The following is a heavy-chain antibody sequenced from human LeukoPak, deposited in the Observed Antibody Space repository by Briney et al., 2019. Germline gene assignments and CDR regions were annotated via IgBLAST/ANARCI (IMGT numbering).Heavy chain of an antibody. V-gene: IGHV4-59*01. D-gene: IGHD6-19*01. CDR1: GGSISSYY. J-gene: IGHJ5*02. Sequence: SSETLSLTCTVSGGSISSYYWSWIRQPPGKGLEWVGYIYYSGSTNYNPSPKNRVTISVDTSKNPSSLKLSSVTAADTAVYYCARETVAGKNWFDPWGQGTLVTVSS. CDR2: IYYSGST. CDR3: ARETVAGKNWFDP.